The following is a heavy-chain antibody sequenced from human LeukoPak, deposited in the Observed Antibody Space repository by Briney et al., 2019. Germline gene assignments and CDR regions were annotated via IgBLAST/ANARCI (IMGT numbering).Heavy chain of an antibody. CDR3: ARDYRKYSGSYDWFDP. CDR1: GFTFSSYA. V-gene: IGHV3-30-3*01. D-gene: IGHD1-26*01. CDR2: ISYDGSNK. J-gene: IGHJ5*02. Sequence: GGSLRLSCAASGFTFSSYAMSWVRQAPGKGLEWVAVISYDGSNKYYADSVKGRFTISRDNSKNTLYLQMNSLRAEDTAVYHCARDYRKYSGSYDWFDPWGQGTLVTVSS.